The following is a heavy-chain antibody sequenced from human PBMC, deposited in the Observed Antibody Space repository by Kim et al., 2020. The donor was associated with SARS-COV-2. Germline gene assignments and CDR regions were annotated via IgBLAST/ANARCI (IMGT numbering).Heavy chain of an antibody. D-gene: IGHD3-10*02. CDR3: ARFSPQCSDV. V-gene: IGHV3-64*01. Sequence: GGSLRLSCAASGFTFSSYAMHWVRQAPGQGLECVSAITYNGANTYYANSVKDRFIISRDNSKNTLYLQMGSLRAEDMAMYYFARFSPQCSDVLGQWEMVT. J-gene: IGHJ3*01. CDR1: GFTFSSYA. CDR2: ITYNGANT.